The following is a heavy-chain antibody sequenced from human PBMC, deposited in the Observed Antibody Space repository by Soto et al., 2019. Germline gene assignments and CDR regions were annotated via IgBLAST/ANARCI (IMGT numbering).Heavy chain of an antibody. V-gene: IGHV3-15*01. Sequence: PGGSLILSCAASGFTFRNYGMNLVRQGPGKGLEWVGRIKSKSDGGTIDYAAPVKGRFTISRDDSKNTLYLQMNSLKTEDTAVYYCTTGPNLRPLAAFDIWGQGTVVTVSS. CDR1: GFTFRNYG. CDR2: IKSKSDGGTI. CDR3: TTGPNLRPLAAFDI. J-gene: IGHJ3*02.